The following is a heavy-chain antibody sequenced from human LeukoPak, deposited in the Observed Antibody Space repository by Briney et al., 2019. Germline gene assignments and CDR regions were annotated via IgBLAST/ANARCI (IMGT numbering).Heavy chain of an antibody. Sequence: ATVKVSCKASGYTFTSYYMHWVRQAPGQGLEWMGIINPSGGSTSYAQKFQGRVTMTRDTSTSTAYMELSSLRSEDTAVYYCARTYYDILTGSPSYNWFDPWGQGTLVTVSS. D-gene: IGHD3-9*01. CDR1: GYTFTSYY. CDR3: ARTYYDILTGSPSYNWFDP. V-gene: IGHV1-46*01. J-gene: IGHJ5*02. CDR2: INPSGGST.